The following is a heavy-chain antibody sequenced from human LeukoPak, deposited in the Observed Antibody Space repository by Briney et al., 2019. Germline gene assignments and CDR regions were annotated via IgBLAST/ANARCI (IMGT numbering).Heavy chain of an antibody. CDR1: GFTFSSYW. Sequence: GGTLRLSCAASGFTFSSYWMSWVGQAPGNGLEGWGGIKKDGREQYPVDSVKGRFTISRENTKKSLYLQMNSLRAEDMAVYYCARHLSGVTGYTYGRGIDYWGQGTLVTVSS. D-gene: IGHD5-18*01. V-gene: IGHV3-7*01. J-gene: IGHJ4*02. CDR2: IKKDGREQ. CDR3: ARHLSGVTGYTYGRGIDY.